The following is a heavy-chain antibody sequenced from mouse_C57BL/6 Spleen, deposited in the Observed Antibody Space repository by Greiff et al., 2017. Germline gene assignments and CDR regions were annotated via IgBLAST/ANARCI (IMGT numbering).Heavy chain of an antibody. V-gene: IGHV5-6*01. CDR3: ARPRLITTVVEGGFAY. CDR2: ISSGGSYT. D-gene: IGHD1-1*01. J-gene: IGHJ3*01. Sequence: VQLKQSGGDLVKPGGSLKLSCAASGFTFSSYGMSWVRQTPDKRLEWVATISSGGSYTYYPDSVKGRFTISRDNAKNTLYLQMSSLKSEDTAMYYCARPRLITTVVEGGFAYWGQGTLVTVSA. CDR1: GFTFSSYG.